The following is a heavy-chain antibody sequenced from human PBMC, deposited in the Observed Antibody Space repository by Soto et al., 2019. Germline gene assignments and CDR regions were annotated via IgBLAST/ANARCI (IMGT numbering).Heavy chain of an antibody. J-gene: IGHJ5*02. CDR3: ARDGSGSHYQPPGWFDP. CDR1: GFTFSSYS. Sequence: EVQLVESGGGLVKPGGSLRLSCAASGFTFSSYSMNWVRQAPGKGLEWVSSISSSSSYIYYADSVKGRFTISRDNAKNSLYLQMNSLRAEDTAVYYCARDGSGSHYQPPGWFDPWGQGTLVTVSS. V-gene: IGHV3-21*01. D-gene: IGHD3-10*01. CDR2: ISSSSSYI.